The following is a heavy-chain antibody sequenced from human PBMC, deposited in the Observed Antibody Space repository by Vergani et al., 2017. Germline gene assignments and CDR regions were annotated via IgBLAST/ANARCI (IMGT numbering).Heavy chain of an antibody. J-gene: IGHJ4*02. Sequence: EVQLLESGGNLVQPGGSLRLSCAASGFTFTNFAMTWVRQAPGEGLEWVPGISGSGGFTYYADSDKGRFTISRDNSKNTMFLQMNNLRAEDTAVYYCAKDNVPGYYDSSGYCDYWGQGTLVTVSS. CDR3: AKDNVPGYYDSSGYCDY. V-gene: IGHV3-23*01. CDR1: GFTFTNFA. D-gene: IGHD3-22*01. CDR2: ISGSGGFT.